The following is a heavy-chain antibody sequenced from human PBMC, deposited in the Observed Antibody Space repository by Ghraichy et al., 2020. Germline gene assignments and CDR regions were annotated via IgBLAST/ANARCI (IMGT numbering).Heavy chain of an antibody. CDR1: GGSFSGYY. CDR3: ARVASSGWYVPSMDYFDY. D-gene: IGHD6-19*01. CDR2: INHSGST. V-gene: IGHV4-34*01. Sequence: SQTLSLTCAVYGGSFSGYYWSWIRQPPGKGLEWIGEINHSGSTNYNPSLKSRVTISVDTSKNQFSLKLSSVTAADTAVYYCARVASSGWYVPSMDYFDYWGQGTLVTVSS. J-gene: IGHJ4*02.